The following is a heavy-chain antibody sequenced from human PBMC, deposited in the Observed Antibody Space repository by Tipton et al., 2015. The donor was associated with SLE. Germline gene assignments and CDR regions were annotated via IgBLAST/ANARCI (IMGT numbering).Heavy chain of an antibody. CDR2: IYYSGST. V-gene: IGHV4-59*08. Sequence: TLSLTCTVSGGSISSHYWSWIRQPPGKGLEWFGYIYYSGSTNYNPSLKSRVTISVDTSKNQFSLTLSSVTAADTAVYFCARHVTYGSGTYGPFYFDSWSQGTLVTVSS. CDR3: ARHVTYGSGTYGPFYFDS. J-gene: IGHJ4*02. D-gene: IGHD3-10*01. CDR1: GGSISSHY.